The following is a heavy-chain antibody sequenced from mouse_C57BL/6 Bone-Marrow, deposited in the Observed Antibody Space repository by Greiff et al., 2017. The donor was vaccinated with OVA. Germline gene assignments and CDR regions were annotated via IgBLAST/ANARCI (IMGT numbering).Heavy chain of an antibody. CDR1: GYTFTDYY. CDR2: INPNNGGT. CDR3: ARWYPKYFDV. D-gene: IGHD1-1*02. Sequence: VQLKQSGPELVKPGASVKISCKASGYTFTDYYMNWVKQSHGKSLEWIGDINPNNGGTSYNQKFKGKATLTVDKSSSTAYMELRSLTSEDSAVYYCARWYPKYFDVWGTGTTVTVSS. V-gene: IGHV1-26*01. J-gene: IGHJ1*03.